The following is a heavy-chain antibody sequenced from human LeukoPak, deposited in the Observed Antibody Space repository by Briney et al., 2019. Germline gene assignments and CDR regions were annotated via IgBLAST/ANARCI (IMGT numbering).Heavy chain of an antibody. J-gene: IGHJ3*02. D-gene: IGHD5-18*01. CDR2: IIPIFGTA. Sequence: ASVKVSCKASGGTFSSYAISWVRQAPGQGLEWMGGIIPIFGTANYAQKFQGRVTITTDESTSTAYMELSSLRSEDTAVYYCARDKVDTAMVFDDAFDIWGQGTMVTVSS. V-gene: IGHV1-69*05. CDR3: ARDKVDTAMVFDDAFDI. CDR1: GGTFSSYA.